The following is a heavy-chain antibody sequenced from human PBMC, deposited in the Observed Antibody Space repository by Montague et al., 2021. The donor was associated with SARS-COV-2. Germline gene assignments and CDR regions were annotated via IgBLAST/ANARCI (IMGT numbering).Heavy chain of an antibody. V-gene: IGHV4-34*01. D-gene: IGHD1-26*01. Sequence: STNYNPSLKSRVTISVDTSKNQFSLKLSSVTAADTAVYYCARGPHSLRYRYNWFDPWGQGTLVTVSS. CDR2: ST. CDR3: ARGPHSLRYRYNWFDP. J-gene: IGHJ5*02.